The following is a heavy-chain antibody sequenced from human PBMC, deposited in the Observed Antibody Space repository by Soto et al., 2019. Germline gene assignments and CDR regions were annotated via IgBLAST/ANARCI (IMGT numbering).Heavy chain of an antibody. V-gene: IGHV1-2*02. CDR2: INPNRGGT. J-gene: IGHJ6*02. D-gene: IGHD2-2*02. CDR1: GYTFTGYY. Sequence: ASVKVSCKASGYTFTGYYMHWVRQAPGQGLEWMGWINPNRGGTNYAQKFQGRVTMTRDTSISTAYMELSRLRSDDTAVYYCARDTIQKGLAYYYYGMDVWGQGTTVTVSS. CDR3: ARDTIQKGLAYYYYGMDV.